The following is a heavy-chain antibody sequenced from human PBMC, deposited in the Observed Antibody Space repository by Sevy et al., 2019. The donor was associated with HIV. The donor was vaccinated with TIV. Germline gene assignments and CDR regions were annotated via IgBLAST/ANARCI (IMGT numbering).Heavy chain of an antibody. CDR1: GYTLSELS. V-gene: IGHV1-24*01. Sequence: ASVKVSCKVSGYTLSELSMHWVRQAPGKGLEWMGGFDEDGETLYAQKFQGRVTMTEDTSTDTAYMELSSLRSDDTAVYYCTAVGLRYWSASSTYQGDWFDPWGQGTLVTVSS. D-gene: IGHD2-15*01. CDR3: TAVGLRYWSASSTYQGDWFDP. J-gene: IGHJ5*02. CDR2: FDEDGET.